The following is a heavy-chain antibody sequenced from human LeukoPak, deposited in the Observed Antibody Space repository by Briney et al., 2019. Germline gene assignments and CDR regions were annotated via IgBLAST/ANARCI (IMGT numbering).Heavy chain of an antibody. V-gene: IGHV3-53*01. Sequence: GGSLRLSCAASGFTVSSNYMSWVHQAPGKGLEWVSVIHSDGITYYADSVKGRFTISRDNSINTLYLQMSNLRAEDTALYYCASTSIIRGYDHDQYYWGQGTLVTVSS. D-gene: IGHD5-12*01. CDR3: ASTSIIRGYDHDQYY. J-gene: IGHJ4*02. CDR1: GFTVSSNY. CDR2: IHSDGIT.